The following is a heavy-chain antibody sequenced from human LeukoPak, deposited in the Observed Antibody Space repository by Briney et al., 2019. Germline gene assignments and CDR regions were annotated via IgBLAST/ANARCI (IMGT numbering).Heavy chain of an antibody. CDR2: ISNDGRT. CDR3: AREVSHGHLIRSFDP. Sequence: ASVKVCCKASGYTFTSYGINWVRQAPGQGVEWMGMISNDGRTNYAQNFKGRVTMTTDTVMTTAYMELRSLRSDDTAVYFCAREVSHGHLIRSFDPWGQGTLVTVSS. V-gene: IGHV1-18*01. D-gene: IGHD5/OR15-5a*01. CDR1: GYTFTSYG. J-gene: IGHJ5*02.